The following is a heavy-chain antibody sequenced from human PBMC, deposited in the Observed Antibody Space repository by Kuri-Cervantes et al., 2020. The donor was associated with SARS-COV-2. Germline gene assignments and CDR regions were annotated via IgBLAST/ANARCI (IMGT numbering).Heavy chain of an antibody. CDR3: AKDPTYYDFWSGPITFYWYFDL. D-gene: IGHD3-3*01. CDR1: GFTLSSYA. V-gene: IGHV3-23*01. Sequence: GGSLRLSCAASGFTLSSYAMSWVRQAPGKGLEWVSAISGSGGSTYYTDSVKGRFTISRDNSKNTLYLQMNSLRAEDTAVYYCAKDPTYYDFWSGPITFYWYFDLWGRGTLVTVSS. J-gene: IGHJ2*01. CDR2: ISGSGGST.